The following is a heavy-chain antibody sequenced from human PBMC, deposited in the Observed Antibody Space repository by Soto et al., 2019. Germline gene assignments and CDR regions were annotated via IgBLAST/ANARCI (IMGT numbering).Heavy chain of an antibody. J-gene: IGHJ4*02. V-gene: IGHV3-15*07. CDR3: TTDRGDFWSGYYTDFDY. Sequence: GGSLRLSCAASGFTFSNAWMNWVRQAPGKGLEWVGRIKSKTDGGTTDYAAPVKGRFTISRDDSKNTLYLQMNSLKTEDTAVYYCTTDRGDFWSGYYTDFDYWGQGTLVTVSS. CDR2: IKSKTDGGTT. D-gene: IGHD3-3*01. CDR1: GFTFSNAW.